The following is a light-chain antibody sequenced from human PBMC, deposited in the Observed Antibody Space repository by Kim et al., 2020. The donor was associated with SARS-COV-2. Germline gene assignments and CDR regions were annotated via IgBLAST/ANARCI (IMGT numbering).Light chain of an antibody. J-gene: IGLJ1*01. CDR2: EVT. CDR3: SSYAGNNKGV. CDR1: SSDVGGYKY. V-gene: IGLV2-8*01. Sequence: GQSVTISCTGTSSDVGGYKYVSWYQQHPGKAPKLMIYEVTKRPSGVPDRFSGSKSGNTASLTVSGLQAEDEADYYCSSYAGNNKGVFGTGTKVTVL.